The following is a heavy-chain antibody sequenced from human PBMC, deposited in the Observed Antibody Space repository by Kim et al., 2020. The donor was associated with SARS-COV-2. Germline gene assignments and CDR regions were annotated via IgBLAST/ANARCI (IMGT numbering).Heavy chain of an antibody. CDR2: IYYSGST. D-gene: IGHD4-17*01. CDR1: GGSISSGGYY. V-gene: IGHV4-31*03. Sequence: SETLSLTCTVSGGSISSGGYYWSWIRQHPGKGLEWIGYIYYSGSTYYNPSLKSRVTISVDTSKNQFSLKLSSVTAADTAVYYCARAPQSGYEIDYGDYLADNWFDPWGQGTLVTVSS. CDR3: ARAPQSGYEIDYGDYLADNWFDP. J-gene: IGHJ5*02.